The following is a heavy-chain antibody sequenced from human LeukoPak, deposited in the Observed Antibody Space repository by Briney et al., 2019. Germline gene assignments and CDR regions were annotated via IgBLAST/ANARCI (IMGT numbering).Heavy chain of an antibody. D-gene: IGHD2-2*03. Sequence: ASVKVSCKASGGTFSSYAISWVRQAPGQGLEWMGGIIPIFGTANYAQKFQGRVTITADESTSTAYMELSSLRSEDTAVYYCARMDIVVVPAASHYGMDVWGKGTTVTVSS. V-gene: IGHV1-69*13. CDR1: GGTFSSYA. CDR3: ARMDIVVVPAASHYGMDV. J-gene: IGHJ6*04. CDR2: IIPIFGTA.